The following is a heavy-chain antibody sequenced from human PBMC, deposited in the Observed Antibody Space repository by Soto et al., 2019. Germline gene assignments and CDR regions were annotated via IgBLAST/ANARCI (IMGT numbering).Heavy chain of an antibody. CDR3: AKSLKLRYFDWLGDNWFDP. CDR2: ISGSGGST. Sequence: LRLSCAASGFTFSSYAMSWVRQAPGKGLEWVSAISGSGGSTYYADSVKGRFTISRDNSKNTLYLQMNSLRAEDTAVYYCAKSLKLRYFDWLGDNWFDPWGQGTLVTVSS. J-gene: IGHJ5*02. CDR1: GFTFSSYA. D-gene: IGHD3-9*01. V-gene: IGHV3-23*01.